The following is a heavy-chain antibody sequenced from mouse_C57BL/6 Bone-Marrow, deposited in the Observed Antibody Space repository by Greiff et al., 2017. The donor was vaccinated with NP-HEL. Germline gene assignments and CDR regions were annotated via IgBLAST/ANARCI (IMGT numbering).Heavy chain of an antibody. V-gene: IGHV7-3*01. D-gene: IGHD1-1*01. Sequence: EVQRVESGGGLVQPGGSLSLSCAASGFTFTDYYMSWVRQPPGKALEWLGFIRNKANGYTTEYSSSVKGRFTISRDNSKSILYLQMNALRAEDSATYYCARYYYGSSPYYAMDYWGQGTSVTVSS. J-gene: IGHJ4*01. CDR2: IRNKANGYTT. CDR3: ARYYYGSSPYYAMDY. CDR1: GFTFTDYY.